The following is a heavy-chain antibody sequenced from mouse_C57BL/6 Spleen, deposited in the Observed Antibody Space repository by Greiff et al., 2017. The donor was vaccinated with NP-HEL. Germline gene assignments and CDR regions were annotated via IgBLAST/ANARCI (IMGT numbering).Heavy chain of an antibody. CDR1: GYTFTSYW. CDR2: IDPSDSET. CDR3: ARSGYYYAMDY. J-gene: IGHJ4*01. V-gene: IGHV1-52*01. Sequence: VQLQQPGAELVRPGSSVKLSCKASGYTFTSYWMHWVKQRPIQGLEWIGNIDPSDSETHYNQKFKDKATLTVDKSSSTAYMQLSSLTSADSAVYYCARSGYYYAMDYWGQGTSVTVSS.